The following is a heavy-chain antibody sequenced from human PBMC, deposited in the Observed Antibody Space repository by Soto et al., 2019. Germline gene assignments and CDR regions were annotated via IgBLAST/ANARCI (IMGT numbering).Heavy chain of an antibody. Sequence: PSETLSLTCAVYCGSFSGYYWSWIRQPPGKGLEWIGEINHSGSTNYNPSLKSRVTISVDTSKNQFSLKLSSVTAADTAVYYYARGGRHYDVWSGYSPRYYYYYGRDVWGQGNTVTAS. V-gene: IGHV4-34*01. D-gene: IGHD3-3*01. CDR3: ARGGRHYDVWSGYSPRYYYYYGRDV. CDR2: INHSGST. J-gene: IGHJ6*02. CDR1: CGSFSGYY.